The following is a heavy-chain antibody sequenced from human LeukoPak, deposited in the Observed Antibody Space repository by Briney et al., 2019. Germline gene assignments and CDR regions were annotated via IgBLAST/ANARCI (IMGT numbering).Heavy chain of an antibody. D-gene: IGHD3-10*01. Sequence: GGSLRLSCAASGFTFSSYAMSWVRQAPGKGLEWVSAISGSGGFTYYAGSVKGRFTISRDNSKNTLYLQMNSLRADDTAVYYCAKYYAARSRSFDFWGQGTLVTVSS. V-gene: IGHV3-23*01. CDR3: AKYYAARSRSFDF. CDR2: ISGSGGFT. CDR1: GFTFSSYA. J-gene: IGHJ4*02.